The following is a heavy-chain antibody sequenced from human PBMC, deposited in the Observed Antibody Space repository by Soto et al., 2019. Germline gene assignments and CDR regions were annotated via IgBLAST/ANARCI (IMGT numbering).Heavy chain of an antibody. V-gene: IGHV4-61*01. CDR2: IYYSGST. Sequence: QVQLQESGPGLVKPSETPSLTCTVSGGSVSSGSYYWSWIRQPPGKGLEWIGYIYYSGSTNYNPSLKSRVTISVDTSKNQFSLKLSSVTAADTAVYYCARAYIVVVPAASPNWFDPWGQGTLVTVSS. J-gene: IGHJ5*02. D-gene: IGHD2-2*01. CDR3: ARAYIVVVPAASPNWFDP. CDR1: GGSVSSGSYY.